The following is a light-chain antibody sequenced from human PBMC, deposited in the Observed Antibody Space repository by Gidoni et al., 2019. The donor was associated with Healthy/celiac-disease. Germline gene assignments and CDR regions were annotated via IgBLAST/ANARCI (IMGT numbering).Light chain of an antibody. Sequence: SYELTQPPSVSVSPGQTARITCTGDALPKQYAYWYQQTPGQAPVLVIYKDSERPSGIPERFSGSSSGTTVTLTISGVQAEDEADYSCQSADSSGTYVVFGGGTKLTVL. CDR3: QSADSSGTYVV. J-gene: IGLJ2*01. CDR1: ALPKQY. V-gene: IGLV3-25*03. CDR2: KDS.